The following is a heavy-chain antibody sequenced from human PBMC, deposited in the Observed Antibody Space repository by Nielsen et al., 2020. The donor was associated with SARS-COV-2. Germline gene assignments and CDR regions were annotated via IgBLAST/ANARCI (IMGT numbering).Heavy chain of an antibody. CDR2: IIPIFGTA. CDR1: GGTFSSYA. D-gene: IGHD6-6*01. Sequence: SVKVSCKASGGTFSSYAISWVRQAPGQGLEWMGGIIPIFGTANYAQKFQGRVTITADESTSTAYMELSSRRSEDTAVYYCAREPPSGSSYYYYGMDVWGQGTTVTVSS. V-gene: IGHV1-69*13. J-gene: IGHJ6*02. CDR3: AREPPSGSSYYYYGMDV.